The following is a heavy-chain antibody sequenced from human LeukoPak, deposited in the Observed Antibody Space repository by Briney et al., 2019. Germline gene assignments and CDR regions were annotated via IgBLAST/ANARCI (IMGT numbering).Heavy chain of an antibody. Sequence: SETLSLTCAVYGGSFSGYYWSWIRQPPGKGLEWIGEINHSGSTNYNPSLKSRATISVDTSKNQFSLKLSSVTAADTAVYYCARGLLWFQYYFDYWGQGTQVTVSS. J-gene: IGHJ4*02. CDR3: ARGLLWFQYYFDY. D-gene: IGHD3-10*01. CDR2: INHSGST. CDR1: GGSFSGYY. V-gene: IGHV4-34*01.